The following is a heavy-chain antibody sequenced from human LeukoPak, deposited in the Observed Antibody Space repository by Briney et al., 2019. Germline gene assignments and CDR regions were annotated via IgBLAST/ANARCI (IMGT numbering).Heavy chain of an antibody. CDR2: IYYSGST. D-gene: IGHD3-3*02. CDR3: ASTTRTFLEVYYGMDV. CDR1: GGSFSGYY. V-gene: IGHV4-59*01. J-gene: IGHJ6*02. Sequence: SGTLSVTCAVYGGSFSGYYWSWIRQPPGKGLEWVGHIYYSGSTNYHPSLKKRRIISVDTSKTQFSLKLSSVAAADTAVYYCASTTRTFLEVYYGMDVWGQGTTVTVS.